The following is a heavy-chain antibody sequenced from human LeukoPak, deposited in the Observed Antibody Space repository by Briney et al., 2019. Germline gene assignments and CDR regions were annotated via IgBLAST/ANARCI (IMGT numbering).Heavy chain of an antibody. J-gene: IGHJ4*02. Sequence: ASETLSLTCTVSGGSISTYFWSWIRQPPGKGLEWIGYIHYSGDTNYNPSLKSRVTMSVDTSKNQLSLKLSSLTAADMAMYYCARGRPEKYSSSGRYYFDYWGQGTLVTVSS. CDR3: ARGRPEKYSSSGRYYFDY. CDR2: IHYSGDT. D-gene: IGHD6-6*01. CDR1: GGSISTYF. V-gene: IGHV4-59*01.